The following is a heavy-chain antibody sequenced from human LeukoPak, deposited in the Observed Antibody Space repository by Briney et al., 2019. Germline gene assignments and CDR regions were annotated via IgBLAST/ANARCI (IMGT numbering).Heavy chain of an antibody. V-gene: IGHV1-2*02. CDR1: GYTFTGYY. Sequence: ASVKVSCKASGYTFTGYYMHWVRQAPGQGLEWMGWINPNSGGTNYAQKFQGRDTMTRDTSISTAYMELSRLRSDDTAVYYCARASGGSSWYRGWGQGTLVTVSS. CDR2: INPNSGGT. D-gene: IGHD6-13*01. J-gene: IGHJ4*02. CDR3: ARASGGSSWYRG.